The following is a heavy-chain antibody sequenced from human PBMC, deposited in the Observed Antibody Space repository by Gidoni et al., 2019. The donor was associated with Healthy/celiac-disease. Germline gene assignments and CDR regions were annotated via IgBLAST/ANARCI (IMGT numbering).Heavy chain of an antibody. Sequence: EVQLVQSGAEVKKPGESLKISCKGSGYSFTSYWIGWVRQMPGKGLEWMGIIYPGDSDTRYSPSFQGQVTISADKSISTAYLQWSSLKASDTAMYYCARTGYSSGWSRITGADAFDIWGQGTMVTVSS. CDR3: ARTGYSSGWSRITGADAFDI. CDR2: IYPGDSDT. CDR1: GYSFTSYW. D-gene: IGHD6-19*01. V-gene: IGHV5-51*01. J-gene: IGHJ3*02.